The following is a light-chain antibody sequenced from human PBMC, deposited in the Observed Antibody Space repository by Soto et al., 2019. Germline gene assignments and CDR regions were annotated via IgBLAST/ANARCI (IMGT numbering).Light chain of an antibody. CDR1: SSDGGGYNY. J-gene: IGLJ2*01. V-gene: IGLV2-14*01. Sequence: QSALTQPASVSGSPGQSITISCTGTSSDGGGYNYVSWYQQHPGKAPKLIIYDVSNRPSGVSNRFSGSKSGNTASLTISGLQAEDEADYYCSSYTSSSTYVVFGGGTKLTVL. CDR2: DVS. CDR3: SSYTSSSTYVV.